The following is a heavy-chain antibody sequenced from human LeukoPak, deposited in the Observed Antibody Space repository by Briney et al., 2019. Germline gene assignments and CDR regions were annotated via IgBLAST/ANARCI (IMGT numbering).Heavy chain of an antibody. D-gene: IGHD3-3*01. CDR2: INHSGST. CDR3: ARGSDFWSGYYYRWFDP. V-gene: IGHV4-34*01. Sequence: SETLSLTCAVYGGSFNGYYWSWIRQPPGKGLEWIGEINHSGSTNYNPSLKSRVTISVDTSKNQFSLKLSSVTAADTAVYYCARGSDFWSGYYYRWFDPWGQGTLVTVSS. CDR1: GGSFNGYY. J-gene: IGHJ5*02.